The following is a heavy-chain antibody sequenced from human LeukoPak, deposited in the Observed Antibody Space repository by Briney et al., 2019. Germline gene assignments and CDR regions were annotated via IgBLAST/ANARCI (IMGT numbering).Heavy chain of an antibody. Sequence: QTGGSLRLSCAASGFTFSSYAMSWVRQAPGKGLEWVSAISGSGGSTYYADSVKGRFTISRDNSKNTLYLQMNSLRAEDTAVYYCANVVVAATAFDYWGQGTLVTVSS. CDR3: ANVVVAATAFDY. D-gene: IGHD2-15*01. CDR2: ISGSGGST. CDR1: GFTFSSYA. V-gene: IGHV3-23*01. J-gene: IGHJ4*02.